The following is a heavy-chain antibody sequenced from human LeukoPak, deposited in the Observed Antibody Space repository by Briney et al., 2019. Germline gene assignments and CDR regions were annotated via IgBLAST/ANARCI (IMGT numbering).Heavy chain of an antibody. J-gene: IGHJ4*02. CDR1: GFTFDDYA. CDR3: AKAIDYSPDRPGGN. Sequence: QAGGSLRLSCAASGFTFDDYAMHWVRQAPGKGLEWVSGISWNSGSIGYADSVKGRFTISRDNAKNSLYLQMNSLRAEDTALYYCAKAIDYSPDRPGGNWGQGTLVTVSS. V-gene: IGHV3-9*01. D-gene: IGHD4-11*01. CDR2: ISWNSGSI.